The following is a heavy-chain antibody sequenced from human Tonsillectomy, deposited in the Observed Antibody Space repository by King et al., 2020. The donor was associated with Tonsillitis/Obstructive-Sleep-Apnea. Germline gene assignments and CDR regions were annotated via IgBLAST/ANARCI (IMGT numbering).Heavy chain of an antibody. Sequence: VQLVESGGGVVQPGRSLRLSCVASGFTFSGSGMHWVRQAPGKGLEWVAFIWYDGSNKYYADSVKGRFTISRDNSNKTLYLQINSLRAEDTAVYYCARKGYSSGWYYFDYWGQGTLVTVSS. V-gene: IGHV3-33*01. CDR1: GFTFSGSG. CDR3: ARKGYSSGWYYFDY. D-gene: IGHD6-19*01. CDR2: IWYDGSNK. J-gene: IGHJ4*02.